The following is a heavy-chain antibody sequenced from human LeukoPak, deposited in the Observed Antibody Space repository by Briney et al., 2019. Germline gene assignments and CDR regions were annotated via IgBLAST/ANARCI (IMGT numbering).Heavy chain of an antibody. J-gene: IGHJ5*02. CDR2: INTDGSST. Sequence: GGSLRLSCSASGFTLSNYWIHWVRQAPGKGLVWVSRINTDGSSTNYADSVRGRFTVSRDNAKNTLYLQMNSLRAEDTAVYYCARGSYYYDSSGQGAWGQGTLVTVSS. CDR3: ARGSYYYDSSGQGA. D-gene: IGHD3-22*01. CDR1: GFTLSNYW. V-gene: IGHV3-74*01.